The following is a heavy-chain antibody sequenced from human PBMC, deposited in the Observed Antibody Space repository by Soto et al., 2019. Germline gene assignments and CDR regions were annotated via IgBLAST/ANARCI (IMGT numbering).Heavy chain of an antibody. CDR1: GFTFSSYG. D-gene: IGHD6-19*01. CDR3: AKGKGYSSGHGVVDY. CDR2: ISYDGSNK. J-gene: IGHJ4*02. V-gene: IGHV3-30*18. Sequence: GGSLRLSCAASGFTFSSYGMHWVRQAPGKGLEWVAVISYDGSNKYYADSVKGRFTISRDNSKNTLYLQMNSLRAEDMAVYYCAKGKGYSSGHGVVDYWGQGTLVTVSS.